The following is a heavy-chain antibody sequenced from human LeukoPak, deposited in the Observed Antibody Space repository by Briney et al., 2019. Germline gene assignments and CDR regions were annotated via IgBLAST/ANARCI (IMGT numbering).Heavy chain of an antibody. CDR1: GYTFTTYG. CDR3: ARGGAAADSPDDY. V-gene: IGHV1-46*01. J-gene: IGHJ4*02. Sequence: ASVRVSCKASGYTFTTYGISWVRQAPGQGLEWMGIINPSGGTTTYAQKFQGRVTMARDTSTSTVYMELSSLRSEDTAVYYCARGGAAADSPDDYWGQGTLVTVSS. D-gene: IGHD6-13*01. CDR2: INPSGGTT.